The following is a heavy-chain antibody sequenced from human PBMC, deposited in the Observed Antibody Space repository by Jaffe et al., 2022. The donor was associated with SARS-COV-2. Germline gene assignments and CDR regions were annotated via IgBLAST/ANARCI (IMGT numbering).Heavy chain of an antibody. J-gene: IGHJ3*02. V-gene: IGHV4-61*02. CDR1: GASISSGTYS. CDR3: ARVDLSGRPYYKGPGGYHEQTVAVDAFDM. CDR2: IYSTGST. Sequence: QVQLQESGPGLVKPSQTLSLTCTVSGASISSGTYSWTWIRQPAGKGLEWIGRIYSTGSTGYNPALESRVTISVDTSKNQLSLKLSSVTAADTAVYYCARVDLSGRPYYKGPGGYHEQTVAVDAFDMWGQGTTVTVSA. D-gene: IGHD3-10*01.